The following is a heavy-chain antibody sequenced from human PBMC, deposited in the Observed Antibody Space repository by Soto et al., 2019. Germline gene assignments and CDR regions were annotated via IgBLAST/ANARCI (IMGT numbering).Heavy chain of an antibody. V-gene: IGHV1-3*01. J-gene: IGHJ6*03. CDR2: INAGNGNT. Sequence: ASVKVSCKASGYTFTGYYMHWVRQAPGQGLEWMGWINAGNGNTKYSQKFQGRVTITRDTSASTAYMELNSLTAGDTAVYYCAKGPHSASGYYYMDVWGKGTTVTVSS. D-gene: IGHD3-10*01. CDR3: AKGPHSASGYYYMDV. CDR1: GYTFTGYY.